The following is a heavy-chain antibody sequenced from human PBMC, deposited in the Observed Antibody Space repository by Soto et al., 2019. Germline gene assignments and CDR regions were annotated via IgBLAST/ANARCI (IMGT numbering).Heavy chain of an antibody. J-gene: IGHJ4*02. CDR1: GGSIISYY. CDR3: AREVRSNTGWYWDY. CDR2: IHHSGGT. V-gene: IGHV4-59*01. Sequence: QVQLQESGPGLVKPSETLSLTCTVSGGSIISYYWSWIRQSPEKGLEWIGYIHHSGGTLYYPSLNNRATVALDRSNNQFSLKWTSVTAADTALYYCAREVRSNTGWYWDYWGQGTLVTVSS. D-gene: IGHD6-19*01.